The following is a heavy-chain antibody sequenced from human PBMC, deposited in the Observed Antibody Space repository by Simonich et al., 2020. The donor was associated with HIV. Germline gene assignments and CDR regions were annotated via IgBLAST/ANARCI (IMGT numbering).Heavy chain of an antibody. CDR1: GFSLSTSGRR. Sequence: QVTLKESGPALVKPTQTLTLTCTFSGFSLSTSGRRVSWIRQPPGKALEGLARIGWDDDKFYSTNLKTRLTISKDTSKNQVVLTMTNMDPVDTATYYCARTPIIRGIIVAFDIWGQGTMVTVSS. V-gene: IGHV2-70*04. CDR2: IGWDDDK. J-gene: IGHJ3*02. CDR3: ARTPIIRGIIVAFDI. D-gene: IGHD3-10*01.